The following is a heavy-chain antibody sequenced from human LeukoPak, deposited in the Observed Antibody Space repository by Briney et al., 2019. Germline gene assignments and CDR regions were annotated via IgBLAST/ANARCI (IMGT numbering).Heavy chain of an antibody. V-gene: IGHV3-21*01. CDR1: GFTFSSYN. Sequence: PGGSLRLSCAASGFTFSSYNMNWVRQAPGKGLEWVSSISSSSSYIYYADSVKGRFTISRDNSKNTLYLQMNSLRAEDTAVYYCAREVATLDDWYFDLWGRGTLVTVSS. D-gene: IGHD5-12*01. CDR3: AREVATLDDWYFDL. J-gene: IGHJ2*01. CDR2: ISSSSSYI.